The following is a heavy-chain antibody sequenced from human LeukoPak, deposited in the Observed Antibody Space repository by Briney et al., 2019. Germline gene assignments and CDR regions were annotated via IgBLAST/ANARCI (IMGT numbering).Heavy chain of an antibody. CDR1: GFTFSSYA. V-gene: IGHV3-64*01. CDR3: ARSTAFVVTPVDY. Sequence: GGSLRLSCAASGFTFSSYAMHWVRQAPGKGLEYVSAISSNGGSTYYANSVKGRFTTSRDNSKNTLYLQMGSLRAEDMAVYYCARSTAFVVTPVDYWGQGTLVTVSS. D-gene: IGHD4-23*01. J-gene: IGHJ4*02. CDR2: ISSNGGST.